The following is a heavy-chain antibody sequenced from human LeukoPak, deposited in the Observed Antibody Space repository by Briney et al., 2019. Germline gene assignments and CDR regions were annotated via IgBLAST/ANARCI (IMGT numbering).Heavy chain of an antibody. Sequence: PSGTLSLTCAVSGYSISSGYSWGWTRPPPGRGLEWTGSIYDSGSTYYNPSLKSRVTVSLDTSKNPFSLKLSSVTAADTAVYYCARPRGSYSDWYFDLCGRGTLVTVSS. CDR1: GYSISSGYS. CDR3: ARPRGSYSDWYFDL. V-gene: IGHV4-38-2*01. CDR2: IYDSGST. D-gene: IGHD1-26*01. J-gene: IGHJ2*01.